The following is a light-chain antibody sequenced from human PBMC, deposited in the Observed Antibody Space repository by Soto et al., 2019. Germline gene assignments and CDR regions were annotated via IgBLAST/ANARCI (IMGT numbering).Light chain of an antibody. V-gene: IGLV2-11*01. CDR1: SSGVGGYNY. CDR3: CSYAGSYTYV. CDR2: DVS. Sequence: LTQPRSVSGSPGQSVTISCTGTSSGVGGYNYVSWYQQHPGKAPKLMIYDVSKRPSGVPDRFSGSKSGNTASLTISGLQAEDEADYFCCSYAGSYTYVFGTGTKVTVL. J-gene: IGLJ1*01.